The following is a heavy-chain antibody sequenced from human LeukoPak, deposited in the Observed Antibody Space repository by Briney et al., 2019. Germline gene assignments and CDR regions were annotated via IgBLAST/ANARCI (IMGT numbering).Heavy chain of an antibody. CDR3: AKEVRESAWFYFDY. V-gene: IGHV3-23*01. D-gene: IGHD3-10*01. CDR2: IRSSGDST. Sequence: GGSLRLSCAASGFTFSIYWMSWVRQAPGKGLEWVSGIRSSGDSTYYADSVKGRFTISRDNSRNTLYLQMNSLSAEDAAVYYCAKEVRESAWFYFDYWGQGTPATVSS. J-gene: IGHJ4*02. CDR1: GFTFSIYW.